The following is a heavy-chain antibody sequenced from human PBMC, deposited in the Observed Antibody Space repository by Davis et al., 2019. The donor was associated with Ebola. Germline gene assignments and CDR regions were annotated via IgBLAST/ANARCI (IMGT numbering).Heavy chain of an antibody. J-gene: IGHJ4*02. CDR2: IYYSGST. CDR1: GGSISSYY. D-gene: IGHD3-10*01. CDR3: ARSKLWFGELSLDY. V-gene: IGHV4-59*08. Sequence: MPSETLSLTCIVSGGSISSYYWSWIRQPPGKGLEWIGYIYYSGSTNYNPSLKSRVTISVDTSKNQFSLKLSSVTAADTAVYYCARSKLWFGELSLDYWGQGTLVTVSS.